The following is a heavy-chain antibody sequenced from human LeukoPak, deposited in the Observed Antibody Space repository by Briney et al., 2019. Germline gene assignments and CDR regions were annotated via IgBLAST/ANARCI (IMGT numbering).Heavy chain of an antibody. CDR2: IYYSGST. CDR1: GGSISSYY. D-gene: IGHD5-18*01. CDR3: ARRNSYSYGQYSDY. J-gene: IGHJ4*02. Sequence: PSETLSLTCTVSGGSISSYYWTWIRQPPGKGLEWIGFIYYSGSTNYNPSLKSRVTISVDTSKNQFSLKLSSVTAADTAVYYCARRNSYSYGQYSDYWGQGTLVTVSS. V-gene: IGHV4-59*01.